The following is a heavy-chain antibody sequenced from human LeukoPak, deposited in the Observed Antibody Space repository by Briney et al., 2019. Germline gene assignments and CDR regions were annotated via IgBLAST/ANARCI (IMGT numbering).Heavy chain of an antibody. V-gene: IGHV3-30*02. CDR2: IRYDESNK. D-gene: IGHD3-10*01. CDR1: GFTFSSYG. CDR3: AKDKEVLLWFGESSLDY. J-gene: IGHJ4*02. Sequence: GGSLRLSCAASGFTFSSYGMHWVRQAPGKGLEWVAFIRYDESNKYYIDSVKGRFTISRDNSKNTLYLQMNSLRAEDTAVYYCAKDKEVLLWFGESSLDYWGQGTLVTVSS.